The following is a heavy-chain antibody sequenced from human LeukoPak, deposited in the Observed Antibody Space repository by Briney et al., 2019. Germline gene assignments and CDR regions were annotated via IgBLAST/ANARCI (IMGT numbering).Heavy chain of an antibody. Sequence: GASVKVSCKASGYTFTSYGISWVRQAPGQGLEWMGWISAYNGNTNYAQKLQGRVTMTTDTSTSTAYMELRSPRSDDTAVYYCARDLGSGISGNAFDIWGQGTMVTVSS. CDR3: ARDLGSGISGNAFDI. CDR1: GYTFTSYG. CDR2: ISAYNGNT. V-gene: IGHV1-18*01. J-gene: IGHJ3*02. D-gene: IGHD2-15*01.